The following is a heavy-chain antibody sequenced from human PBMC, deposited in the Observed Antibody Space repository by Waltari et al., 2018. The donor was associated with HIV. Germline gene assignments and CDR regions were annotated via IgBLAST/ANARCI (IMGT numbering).Heavy chain of an antibody. J-gene: IGHJ5*02. CDR3: ARQGVSGLYRLGSWFDP. Sequence: QLQLQESGPGLVKPSETLSLTCTVSGGSISSSSYYWGWIRQPPGKGLEWIGSIYYSGSTYSNPALKGRVTISVDTSKNQFSLKLSSVTAADTAVYYCARQGVSGLYRLGSWFDPWGQGTLVTVSS. CDR1: GGSISSSSYY. D-gene: IGHD3-16*02. V-gene: IGHV4-39*01. CDR2: IYYSGST.